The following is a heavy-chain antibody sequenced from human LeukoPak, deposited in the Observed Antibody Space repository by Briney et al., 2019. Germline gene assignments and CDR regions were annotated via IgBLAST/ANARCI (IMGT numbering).Heavy chain of an antibody. CDR2: IYYSGST. Sequence: DPSETLSLTCTVSGGSISSGGYYWSWIRQHPGKGLEWIGYIYYSGSTYYNLSLKSRVTISVDTSKNQFSLKLSSVTAADTAVYYCARDSPPADMTTVKGYYYYGMDVWGQGTTVTVSS. CDR1: GGSISSGGYY. CDR3: ARDSPPADMTTVKGYYYYGMDV. D-gene: IGHD4-11*01. J-gene: IGHJ6*02. V-gene: IGHV4-31*03.